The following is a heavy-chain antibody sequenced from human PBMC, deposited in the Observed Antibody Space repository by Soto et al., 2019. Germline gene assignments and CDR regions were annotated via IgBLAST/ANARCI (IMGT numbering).Heavy chain of an antibody. CDR3: ARDYYGSGSYYSLNWFDP. D-gene: IGHD3-10*01. CDR1: GGSISSYY. V-gene: IGHV4-59*01. J-gene: IGHJ5*02. Sequence: PSETLSLTCTVSGGSISSYYWSWIRQPPGKGLEWIGYIYYSGSTNYNPSLKSRVTISVDTSKNQFSLKLSSVTAADTAVYYCARDYYGSGSYYSLNWFDPWGQGTLVTVSS. CDR2: IYYSGST.